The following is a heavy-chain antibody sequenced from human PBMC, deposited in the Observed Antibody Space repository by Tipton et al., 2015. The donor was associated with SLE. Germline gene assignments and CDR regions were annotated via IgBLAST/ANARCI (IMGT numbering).Heavy chain of an antibody. D-gene: IGHD6-13*01. CDR2: INLSGST. Sequence: TLSLTCAVYGGSFSGYSWSWIRQPPGKGLEWIGEINLSGSTNYNPSLKSPVTISLNTSKNQFSLKLTSVTTADTAGYHCARDISGYSSSWFYYYSAMDVWGQGTTVTVSS. CDR1: GGSFSGYS. V-gene: IGHV4-34*01. CDR3: ARDISGYSSSWFYYYSAMDV. J-gene: IGHJ6*02.